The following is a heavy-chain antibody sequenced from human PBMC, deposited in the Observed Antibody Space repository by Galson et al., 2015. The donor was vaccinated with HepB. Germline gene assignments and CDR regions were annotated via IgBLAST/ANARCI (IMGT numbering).Heavy chain of an antibody. CDR2: IYESENT. Sequence: TLSLTCTVSGGGSISSSRYYWGWIRQAPGKGLEWIGSIYESENTYYNPSLKSRVTISVDTSKKQFSLKLRSMIAADTAVYYCARGLLWFGELSTSGAFDMWGRGTMVTVAS. V-gene: IGHV4-39*01. CDR1: GGGSISSSRYY. D-gene: IGHD3-10*01. CDR3: ARGLLWFGELSTSGAFDM. J-gene: IGHJ3*02.